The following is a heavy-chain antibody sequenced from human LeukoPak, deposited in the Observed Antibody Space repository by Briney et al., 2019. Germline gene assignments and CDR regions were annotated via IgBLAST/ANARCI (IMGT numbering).Heavy chain of an antibody. V-gene: IGHV3-23*01. D-gene: IGHD4-11*01. Sequence: PGGSLRLSCAASGFTFSTYAMSWVRQAPGKGLEWVSGISGSGGSTYYADSVKGRFTISRDNSKNTLYLQMNSLRAEDTAVYYCANDYSNYLDYWGQGTLVTASS. CDR3: ANDYSNYLDY. CDR1: GFTFSTYA. CDR2: ISGSGGST. J-gene: IGHJ4*02.